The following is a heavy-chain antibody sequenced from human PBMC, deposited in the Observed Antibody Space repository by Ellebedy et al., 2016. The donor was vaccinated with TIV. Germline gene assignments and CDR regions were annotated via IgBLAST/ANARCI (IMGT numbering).Heavy chain of an antibody. J-gene: IGHJ5*02. CDR1: GGSFSHYY. CDR2: INHSGST. CDR3: AIIELRTSFP. D-gene: IGHD5-24*01. V-gene: IGHV4-34*01. Sequence: GSLRLXXAVYGGSFSHYYWSWIRQHPGKGLAWIAEINHSGSTNYNPSLKSRVTMSMDTSKNQFSLKLGSVTAADTGIYYCAIIELRTSFPWGQGTLVTVSS.